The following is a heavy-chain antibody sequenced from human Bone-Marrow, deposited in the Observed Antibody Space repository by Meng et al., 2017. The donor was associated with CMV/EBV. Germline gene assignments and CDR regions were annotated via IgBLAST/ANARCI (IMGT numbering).Heavy chain of an antibody. CDR3: VKEARGPYGMGV. CDR2: IIPIFGTA. V-gene: IGHV1-69*05. Sequence: SVKVSCKASGGTFSSYTINWVRQAPGQGLEWMGGIIPIFGTANNAQKFQGRVTITTDESTNTAYMELSSLRAEDTAVYYCVKEARGPYGMGVWGQGNTVTVSS. CDR1: GGTFSSYT. J-gene: IGHJ6*02. D-gene: IGHD3-10*01.